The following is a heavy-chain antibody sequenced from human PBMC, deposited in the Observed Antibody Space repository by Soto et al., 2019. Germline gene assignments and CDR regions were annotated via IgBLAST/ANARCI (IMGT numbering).Heavy chain of an antibody. J-gene: IGHJ4*02. CDR1: GGSISSYY. CDR3: ARGDYVVDY. Sequence: SETLSLTCTVSGGSISSYYWSWIRQPPGKGLEWIGYIYYSGSTNYNPSLKSRVTISVDTSKNQFSLKLSSVTAADTAVYYCARGDYVVDYWGQGTLVTVSS. V-gene: IGHV4-59*01. CDR2: IYYSGST. D-gene: IGHD4-17*01.